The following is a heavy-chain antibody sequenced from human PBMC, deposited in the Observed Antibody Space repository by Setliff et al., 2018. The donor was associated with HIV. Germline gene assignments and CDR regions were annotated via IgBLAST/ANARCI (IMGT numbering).Heavy chain of an antibody. D-gene: IGHD2-21*02. CDR2: ISHSGNT. J-gene: IGHJ3*02. CDR3: ARGQGCGWGCHYAFEM. V-gene: IGHV4-38-2*02. Sequence: SETLSLTCTVSGDSISSDFYWGWIRQPPGKGLEWIGSISHSGNTYYMPSLQSRVTISVDMSKNQFSLNLNSVTAADTAVYYCARGQGCGWGCHYAFEMWGQGTMVTVSS. CDR1: GDSISSDFY.